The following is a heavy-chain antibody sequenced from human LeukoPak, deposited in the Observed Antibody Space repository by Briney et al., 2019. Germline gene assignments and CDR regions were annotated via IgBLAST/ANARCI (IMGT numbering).Heavy chain of an antibody. CDR3: AIHSSGWGRVY. D-gene: IGHD6-19*01. V-gene: IGHV1-46*01. CDR2: INPSGGST. Sequence: ASVKVSCKASGYTFTSYYMHWVRQAPGQGLEWMGIINPSGGSTSYAQKFQGRVTITTDESTSTAYMELSSLRSEDTAVNYCAIHSSGWGRVYWGEGTLVTVSS. J-gene: IGHJ4*02. CDR1: GYTFTSYY.